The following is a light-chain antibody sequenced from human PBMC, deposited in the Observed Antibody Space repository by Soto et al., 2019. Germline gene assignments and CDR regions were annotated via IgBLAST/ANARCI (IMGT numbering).Light chain of an antibody. Sequence: QSALTQPASVSGSPGQSITISCTGTSSDVGGYDYVSWYQLHPCKAPKLMVFEVSNRPPGVSYRFSGSKSGNTASLTISGLQAEDEADYFCSSYSISTAYLFGTGTKLTVL. J-gene: IGLJ1*01. CDR3: SSYSISTAYL. V-gene: IGLV2-14*01. CDR1: SSDVGGYDY. CDR2: EVS.